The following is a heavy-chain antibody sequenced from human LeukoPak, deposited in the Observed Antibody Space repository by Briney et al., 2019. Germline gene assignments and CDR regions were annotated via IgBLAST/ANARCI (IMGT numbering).Heavy chain of an antibody. CDR3: ARDLSDFGGNPGVFLY. CDR1: GFTFSSYG. CDR2: IRYDGSNK. D-gene: IGHD4-23*01. Sequence: HPGGSLRLSCAASGFTFSSYGMHWVRQAPGKGLEWVAFIRYDGSNKYYADSVKGRFTISRDNSKNTLYLQMNSLRAEDTAVYYCARDLSDFGGNPGVFLYWGQGTLVTVSS. J-gene: IGHJ4*02. V-gene: IGHV3-30*02.